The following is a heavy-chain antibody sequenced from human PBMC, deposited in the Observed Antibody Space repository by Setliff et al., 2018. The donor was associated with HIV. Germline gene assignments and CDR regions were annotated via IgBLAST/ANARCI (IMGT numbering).Heavy chain of an antibody. V-gene: IGHV3-15*01. Sequence: GGSLRLSCAASGFTFSNAWMSWVRQAPGEGPEWIGRIKSKKDGGTTDYNAPVRGRFIISRDDSTNTLSLQMNSLKTEDTAVYYCVTDLGYFDDNGYPHWGQGTLVTVSS. CDR1: GFTFSNAW. CDR3: VTDLGYFDDNGYPH. D-gene: IGHD3-9*01. J-gene: IGHJ4*02. CDR2: IKSKKDGGTT.